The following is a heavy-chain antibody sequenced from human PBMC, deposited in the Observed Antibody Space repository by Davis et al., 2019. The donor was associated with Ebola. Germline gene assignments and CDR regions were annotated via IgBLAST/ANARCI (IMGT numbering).Heavy chain of an antibody. Sequence: GGSLRLSCADSVITFSSYAMTWVRQAPGKGLEWVPAISGSGGSTYYADSVKGRFTISRDNSKKTLYLQMNSLRAEDTAVYYCAKSGLSFGVVKYHYGMDVWGKGTTVTVSS. J-gene: IGHJ6*04. D-gene: IGHD3-3*01. CDR1: VITFSSYA. V-gene: IGHV3-23*01. CDR3: AKSGLSFGVVKYHYGMDV. CDR2: ISGSGGST.